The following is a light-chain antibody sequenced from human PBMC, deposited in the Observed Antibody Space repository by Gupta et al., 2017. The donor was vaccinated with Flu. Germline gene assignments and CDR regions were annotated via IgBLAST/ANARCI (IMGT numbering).Light chain of an antibody. CDR3: QQFDNLPNT. CDR1: RDIAKS. CDR2: DAT. J-gene: IGKJ2*01. V-gene: IGKV1-33*01. Sequence: GDRVTITCRASRDIAKSLNWYQQKSRKAPKPLIYDATNLETGVPSRFSGSGSGTEFTITINSLQPEDFATYYCQQFDNLPNTFGQGTKVE.